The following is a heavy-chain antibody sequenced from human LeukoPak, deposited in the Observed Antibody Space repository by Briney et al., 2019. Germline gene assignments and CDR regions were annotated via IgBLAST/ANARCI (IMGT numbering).Heavy chain of an antibody. J-gene: IGHJ4*02. Sequence: GGSLRLSCAASGFTFSSYWMSWVRQAPGKGLEWVANIKEGGSEKYYVESVKGRFTISRDNAKNSLFLQMNSLRGEDTAMYYCARGGSSRFGYWDQGTLVTVSS. CDR2: IKEGGSEK. CDR1: GFTFSSYW. D-gene: IGHD1-26*01. CDR3: ARGGSSRFGY. V-gene: IGHV3-7*01.